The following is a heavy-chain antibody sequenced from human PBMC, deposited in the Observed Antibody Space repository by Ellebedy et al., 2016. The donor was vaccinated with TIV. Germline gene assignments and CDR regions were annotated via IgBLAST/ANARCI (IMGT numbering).Heavy chain of an antibody. D-gene: IGHD6-13*01. CDR3: ARGTHSSSWYWDLVIDY. CDR2: ISYDGSNK. CDR1: GITFNTYS. Sequence: GESLKISCAASGITFNTYSMNWVRQAPGKGLEWVAVISYDGSNKYYADSVKGRFTISRDNSKNTLYLQMNSLRAEDTAVYYCARGTHSSSWYWDLVIDYWGQGTLVTVSS. J-gene: IGHJ4*02. V-gene: IGHV3-30*03.